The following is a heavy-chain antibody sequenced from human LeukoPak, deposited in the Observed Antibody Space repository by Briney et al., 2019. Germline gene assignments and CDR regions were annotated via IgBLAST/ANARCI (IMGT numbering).Heavy chain of an antibody. J-gene: IGHJ4*02. V-gene: IGHV4-59*01. CDR2: IYYSGSP. Sequence: PSETLSLTCTVSGGPISDYYWSWIRQPPGKGLEWLGYIYYSGSPKYNPPLKSRVTISVDTSKNQFSLKLSSVTAADTAVYYCARDGYGDGMDYWGQGTLVTVSS. D-gene: IGHD4-17*01. CDR1: GGPISDYY. CDR3: ARDGYGDGMDY.